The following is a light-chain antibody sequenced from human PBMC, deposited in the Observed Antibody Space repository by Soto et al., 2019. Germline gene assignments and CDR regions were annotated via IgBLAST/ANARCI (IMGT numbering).Light chain of an antibody. V-gene: IGKV3-15*01. J-gene: IGKJ4*01. Sequence: EIVMTQSPATLSVSPGEGATLSCRASQSVRSDLAWYQHKPGLAPRLLIYGVSTRATGIPVRFSGSGSGTEFTLSISSLQSEDSEIYYCQHYNNLPLTLGGGTKVDI. CDR3: QHYNNLPLT. CDR1: QSVRSD. CDR2: GVS.